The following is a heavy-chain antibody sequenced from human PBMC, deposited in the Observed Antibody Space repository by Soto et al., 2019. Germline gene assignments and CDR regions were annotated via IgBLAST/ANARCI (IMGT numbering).Heavy chain of an antibody. CDR3: ARGKLYAADYEWTNEASHWFDP. V-gene: IGHV4-61*01. J-gene: IGHJ5*02. CDR1: GGSVSSGSYY. Sequence: SETLSLTCTVSGGSVSSGSYYWSWIRQPPGKGLEWIGYIYYSGSTNYNPSLKSRVTISVDTSKNQFSLKLSSVTAADTAVYYCARGKLYAADYEWTNEASHWFDPWGQGTLVTVSS. CDR2: IYYSGST. D-gene: IGHD2-8*01.